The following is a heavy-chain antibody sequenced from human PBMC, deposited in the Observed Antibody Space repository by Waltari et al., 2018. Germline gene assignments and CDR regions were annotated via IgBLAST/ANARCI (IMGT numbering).Heavy chain of an antibody. CDR3: ARHESAHYGGFDS. J-gene: IGHJ4*02. CDR1: GDSITSASY. V-gene: IGHV4-38-2*01. Sequence: QVQLQESGPGLVKPSETLSPTCAVSGDSITSASYWGWIRQPPGKGLEWIGYVYHFGSSAYDPSLKSRVTMSVDTSKRQCSLNLSSVTAADTAVYYCARHESAHYGGFDSWGRGTLVTVSA. D-gene: IGHD4-17*01. CDR2: VYHFGSS.